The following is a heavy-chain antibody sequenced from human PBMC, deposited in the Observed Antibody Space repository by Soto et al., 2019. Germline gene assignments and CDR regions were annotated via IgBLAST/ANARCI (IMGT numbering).Heavy chain of an antibody. CDR1: GGSIGSYY. V-gene: IGHV4-59*01. D-gene: IGHD3-16*02. Sequence: PSETLSLTCTVSGGSIGSYYWSWIRQPPGKGLEWIGYIYYSGSTNYNPSLKSRVTISVDTSKNQFSLKLSSVTAADTAVYYCARLDGRLRLGELSLYHIYYGMDVWGQGTTVTVSS. CDR2: IYYSGST. CDR3: ARLDGRLRLGELSLYHIYYGMDV. J-gene: IGHJ6*02.